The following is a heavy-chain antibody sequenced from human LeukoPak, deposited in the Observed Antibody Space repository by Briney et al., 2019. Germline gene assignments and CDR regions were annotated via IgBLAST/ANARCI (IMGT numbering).Heavy chain of an antibody. Sequence: ASVKVSCKASGYTFTSYAMHWMRHAPVQRLEWMGWINAGNGNIKYSQKFQGRVTITRDTSASTAYMELSSLRSEDRAVYYCARDLDRNDFWSGYYIQWGQGTLVTVYS. CDR1: GYTFTSYA. CDR3: ARDLDRNDFWSGYYIQ. D-gene: IGHD3-3*01. CDR2: INAGNGNI. V-gene: IGHV1-3*01. J-gene: IGHJ4*02.